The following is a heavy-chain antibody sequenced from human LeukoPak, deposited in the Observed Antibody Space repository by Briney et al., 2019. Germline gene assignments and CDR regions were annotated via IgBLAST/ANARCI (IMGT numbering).Heavy chain of an antibody. V-gene: IGHV1-46*03. CDR1: GYTFTSYY. CDR2: INPSGGST. CDR3: ARGSTGTTFDY. J-gene: IGHJ4*02. Sequence: GASVKVSCKASGYTFTSYYMHWVRQAPGQGLEWMGIINPSGGSTSYAQNFQGRVTMTRDTSTSTVYMDLSSLRSEDTAVYYCARGSTGTTFDYWGQGTLVTVSS. D-gene: IGHD1-7*01.